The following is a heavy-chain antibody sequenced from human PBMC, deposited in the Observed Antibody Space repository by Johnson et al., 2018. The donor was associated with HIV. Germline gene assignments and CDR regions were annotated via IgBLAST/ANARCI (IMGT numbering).Heavy chain of an antibody. CDR2: IYSGGST. D-gene: IGHD3-22*01. Sequence: VQLVESGGGLVQPGGSLRLSCAASGFTVSSNYMSWVRQAPGKGLEWVSVIYSGGSTYYADSVKGRFTISRDNSKNTLYLQMNSLRAEDTAVYYCARDATYYYDSSGYHDAFDIWGQGTMVTVSS. CDR1: GFTVSSNY. V-gene: IGHV3-66*02. CDR3: ARDATYYYDSSGYHDAFDI. J-gene: IGHJ3*02.